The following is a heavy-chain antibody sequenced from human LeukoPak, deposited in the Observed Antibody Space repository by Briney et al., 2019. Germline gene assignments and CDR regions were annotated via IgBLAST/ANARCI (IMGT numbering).Heavy chain of an antibody. D-gene: IGHD1-26*01. CDR1: GFTFSSYG. CDR2: ISGSGVTT. Sequence: PGRSLRLSCAASGFTFSSYGMRWVRQAPGKGLEWVSAISGSGVTTHYAGSVKGRFSISRDNSKNTLYLQMNSLRAEDTALYYCAKKVVVGATSPYSDFQDWGQGTLVTVSS. V-gene: IGHV3-23*01. CDR3: AKKVVVGATSPYSDFQD. J-gene: IGHJ1*01.